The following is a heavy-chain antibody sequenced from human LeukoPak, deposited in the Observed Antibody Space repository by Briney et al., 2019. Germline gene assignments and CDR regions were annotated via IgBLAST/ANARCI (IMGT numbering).Heavy chain of an antibody. CDR3: AREPTYTSSWHTTCDY. V-gene: IGHV3-48*01. Sequence: GGSLRLSCAASGFTFSSYNMNWVRQAPGKGLEWVSYISLSSTSKYYADSVRGRFTISRDNAKSSPYLQMNSLTAEDTAVYYCAREPTYTSSWHTTCDYWGQGTLVTVSS. CDR2: ISLSSTSK. CDR1: GFTFSSYN. J-gene: IGHJ4*02. D-gene: IGHD6-13*01.